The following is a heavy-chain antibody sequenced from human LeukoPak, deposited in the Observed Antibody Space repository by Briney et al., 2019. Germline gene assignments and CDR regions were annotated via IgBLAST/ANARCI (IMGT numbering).Heavy chain of an antibody. Sequence: GASVKVSCKASGYTFTAYYIHWVRQAPGQGLEWMGWINPNSGGTNYAQKFQGRVTMTRDTSISTAYMELSRLRSDDTAVYYCANLDYDSSGYGDYWGQGTLVTVSS. V-gene: IGHV1-2*02. CDR3: ANLDYDSSGYGDY. CDR1: GYTFTAYY. J-gene: IGHJ4*02. CDR2: INPNSGGT. D-gene: IGHD3-22*01.